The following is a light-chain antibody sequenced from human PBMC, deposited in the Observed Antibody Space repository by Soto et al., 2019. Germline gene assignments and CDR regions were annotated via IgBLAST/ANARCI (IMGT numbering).Light chain of an antibody. CDR3: ASGDDSLSGVV. CDR1: DSNIGSFT. Sequence: QSVLTQPPSASGTPGQRVTISCSGSDSNIGSFTVHWYQQVPGTAPKPLIHTTYQRPSGVPDRFSGSKSGTSGSLAISGLQPEDEADYYCASGDDSLSGVVFGTGTKLTVL. V-gene: IGLV1-44*01. J-gene: IGLJ1*01. CDR2: TTY.